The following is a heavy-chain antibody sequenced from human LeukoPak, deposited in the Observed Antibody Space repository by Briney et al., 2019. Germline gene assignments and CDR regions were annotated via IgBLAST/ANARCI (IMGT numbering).Heavy chain of an antibody. CDR2: ISGSGGST. J-gene: IGHJ4*02. Sequence: PGGSLRLSCAASGFTFGSYAMGWVRQAPGKGLEWVTGISGSGGSTYYADSVKGRFTISRDNSKNTLYLQMNSLRAEDTAVYYCAKEDGDYDSSGPDYWGQGTLVTVSS. CDR3: AKEDGDYDSSGPDY. CDR1: GFTFGSYA. V-gene: IGHV3-23*01. D-gene: IGHD3-22*01.